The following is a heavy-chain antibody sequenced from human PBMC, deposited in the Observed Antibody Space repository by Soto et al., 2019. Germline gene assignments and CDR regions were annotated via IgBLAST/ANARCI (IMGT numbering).Heavy chain of an antibody. V-gene: IGHV3-15*07. Sequence: PGKGLEWVGRIKSKTDGGTTDFAAPVKGRFAISRDDSKNMVYLQMNRLKTEDTAVYYFFFQAEDGIRVVRPVSAFLLNRSSDL. CDR2: IKSKTDGGTT. J-gene: IGHJ2*01. CDR3: FFQAEDGIRVVRPVSAFLLNRSSDL. D-gene: IGHD2-15*01.